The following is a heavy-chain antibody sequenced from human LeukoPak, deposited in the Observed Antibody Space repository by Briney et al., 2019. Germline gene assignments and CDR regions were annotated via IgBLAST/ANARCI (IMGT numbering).Heavy chain of an antibody. Sequence: PGRSLRLSCAASGFTFSNYGMHWVRQAPGKGLEWVAVISYDGSNKYYADSVKGRFTISRDNSKNTLYLQMNSLRAEDTAVYYCARARTTVTTYPYYYYGMDVWGQGTTVTVSS. D-gene: IGHD4-17*01. V-gene: IGHV3-30*19. J-gene: IGHJ6*02. CDR3: ARARTTVTTYPYYYYGMDV. CDR1: GFTFSNYG. CDR2: ISYDGSNK.